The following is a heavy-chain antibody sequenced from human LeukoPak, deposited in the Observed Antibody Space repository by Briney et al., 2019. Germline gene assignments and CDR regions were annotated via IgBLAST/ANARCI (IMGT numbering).Heavy chain of an antibody. Sequence: GASVKVSCKASGGTFGTSAISWVRQAPGLGLEWVGGIIPIFGAPDYAQKFQGRVSITTDDSTTTAYMELSSLRSEDTAVYYCASTNLGDIVVVVAAYFDYWGQGTLVTVSS. V-gene: IGHV1-69*05. CDR1: GGTFGTSA. D-gene: IGHD2-15*01. CDR2: IIPIFGAP. J-gene: IGHJ4*02. CDR3: ASTNLGDIVVVVAAYFDY.